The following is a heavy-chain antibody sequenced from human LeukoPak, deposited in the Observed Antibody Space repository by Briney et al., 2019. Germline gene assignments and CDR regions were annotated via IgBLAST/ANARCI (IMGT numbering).Heavy chain of an antibody. CDR2: IYYSGST. Sequence: PSETLSLTCTVSGGSFSSSSYYWGWIRQPPGKGLEWIGTIYYSGSTYYNPSLKSRVTISVDTSKNQFSLKLSSVTAADTAVYYCARADELSSWYLGSFDYWGQGTLVTVSS. V-gene: IGHV4-39*07. CDR3: ARADELSSWYLGSFDY. J-gene: IGHJ4*02. CDR1: GGSFSSSSYY. D-gene: IGHD6-13*01.